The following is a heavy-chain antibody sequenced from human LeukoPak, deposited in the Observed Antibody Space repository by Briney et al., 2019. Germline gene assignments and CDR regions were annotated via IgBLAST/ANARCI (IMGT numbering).Heavy chain of an antibody. CDR2: INSDGSSR. J-gene: IGHJ3*02. V-gene: IGHV3-74*01. Sequence: GGSLRLSCVASGFTFNSYWMHWVRQAPGKGLVWVSRINSDGSSRSYADSVKGRFTISRDNAKNTLYLQMNSLRAEDTAVYYCADGESGNYDFWSGPIAFDIWGQGTMVTVSS. D-gene: IGHD3-3*01. CDR1: GFTFNSYW. CDR3: ADGESGNYDFWSGPIAFDI.